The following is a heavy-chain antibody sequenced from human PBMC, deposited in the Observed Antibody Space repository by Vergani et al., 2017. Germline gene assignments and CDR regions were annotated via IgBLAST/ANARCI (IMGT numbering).Heavy chain of an antibody. J-gene: IGHJ3*02. D-gene: IGHD4-11*01. CDR3: AREVTRYDAFDI. CDR1: GGSISSYY. CDR2: IYYSGST. Sequence: QVQLQESGPGLVKPSQTLSLTCTVPGGSISSYYWSWIRQHPGKGLEWIGYIYYSGSTNYNPSLKSRVTISVDTSKNQFSLKLSSVTAADTAVYYCAREVTRYDAFDIWGQGTMVTVSS. V-gene: IGHV4-59*01.